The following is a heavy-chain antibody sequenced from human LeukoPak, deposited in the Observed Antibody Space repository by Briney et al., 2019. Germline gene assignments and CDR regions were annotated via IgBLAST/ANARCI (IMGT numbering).Heavy chain of an antibody. CDR3: ARDSNSFPNYSDC. Sequence: PGGSLRLSCAASGFTVSDKYMSWVRQAPGEGLEWVSLIYSGGDTFYADSVKGRFTISRDNSKNTLYLQMTSLRAEDTAVYYCARDSNSFPNYSDCWGQGTLVTVSS. V-gene: IGHV3-53*01. J-gene: IGHJ4*02. CDR2: IYSGGDT. D-gene: IGHD2-21*01. CDR1: GFTVSDKY.